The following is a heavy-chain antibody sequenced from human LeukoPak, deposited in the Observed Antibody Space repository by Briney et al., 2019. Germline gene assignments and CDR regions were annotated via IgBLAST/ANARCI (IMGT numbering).Heavy chain of an antibody. CDR2: INHSGST. J-gene: IGHJ4*02. CDR1: GGSFSCYY. Sequence: SETLSLTCAVYGGSFSCYYWSWIRLPPGKGLEWIGEINHSGSTNYNPSLKSRVTISVDTSKNQFSLKLSSVTAADTAVYYCAREVIVVVPAAIYVDYWGQATLVTVSS. V-gene: IGHV4-34*01. D-gene: IGHD2-2*01. CDR3: AREVIVVVPAAIYVDY.